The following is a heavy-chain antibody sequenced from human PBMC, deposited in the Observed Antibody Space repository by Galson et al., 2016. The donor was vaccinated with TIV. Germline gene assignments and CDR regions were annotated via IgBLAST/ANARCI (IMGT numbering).Heavy chain of an antibody. V-gene: IGHV1-69*13. CDR3: ATDRNTALDTYSYYYGMDV. CDR2: IIPLFRTT. J-gene: IGHJ6*02. Sequence: SVKVSCKASGGTFSSYVINWVRQAPGQGLEWMGGIIPLFRTTNYAQKFQGRVTITADESTSSAYMELSSLRSEDTAVYYCATDRNTALDTYSYYYGMDVWGQGTTVTVSS. D-gene: IGHD5-18*01. CDR1: GGTFSSYV.